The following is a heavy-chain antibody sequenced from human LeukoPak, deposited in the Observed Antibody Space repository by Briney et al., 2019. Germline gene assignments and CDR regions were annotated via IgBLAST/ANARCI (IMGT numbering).Heavy chain of an antibody. V-gene: IGHV4-38-2*02. CDR3: ARDRPNYYDSSGNWFDP. CDR2: IYHSGST. Sequence: PSETLSLTCAVSGYSISSGYYWGWIRQPPGKGLEWIGSIYHSGSTYYNPSLKSRVTISVDTSKNQFSLKLSSVTAADTAVYYCARDRPNYYDSSGNWFDPWGQGTLVTVSS. D-gene: IGHD3-22*01. J-gene: IGHJ5*02. CDR1: GYSISSGYY.